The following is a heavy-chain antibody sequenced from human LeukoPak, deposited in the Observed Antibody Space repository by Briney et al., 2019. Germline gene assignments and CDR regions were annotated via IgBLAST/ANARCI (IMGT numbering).Heavy chain of an antibody. D-gene: IGHD6-6*01. CDR1: GYTFTSYG. CDR2: ISAYNGNT. Sequence: ASVKVSCKASGYTFTSYGISWMRQAPGQGLEWMGWISAYNGNTNYAQKLQGRVTMTTDTSTSTAYMELRSLRSDDTAAYYCAITSSSPNWFDPWGQGTLVTVSS. CDR3: AITSSSPNWFDP. V-gene: IGHV1-18*01. J-gene: IGHJ5*02.